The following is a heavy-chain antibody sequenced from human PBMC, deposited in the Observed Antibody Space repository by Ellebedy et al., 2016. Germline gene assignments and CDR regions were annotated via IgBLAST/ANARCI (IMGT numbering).Heavy chain of an antibody. CDR3: ASLPLYGDYYFDY. CDR1: GYSISSGYY. D-gene: IGHD4-17*01. Sequence: SETLSLXXTVSGYSISSGYYWGWIRQPPGKGLEWIGSIYHSGSTYYNPSLKSRVTISVDTSKNQFSLKLSSVTAADTAVYYCASLPLYGDYYFDYWGQGTLVTVSS. J-gene: IGHJ4*02. CDR2: IYHSGST. V-gene: IGHV4-38-2*02.